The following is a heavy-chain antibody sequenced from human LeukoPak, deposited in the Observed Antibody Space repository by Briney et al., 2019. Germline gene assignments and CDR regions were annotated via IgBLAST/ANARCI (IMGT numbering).Heavy chain of an antibody. CDR3: ARVGAYGDFPFDY. D-gene: IGHD4-17*01. Sequence: GASVKVSCKASGYTFTGYYMHWVRQAPGQGLEWMGWINPNSGGTNYAQKFQGRVTMTRDTSISTAYMELSRLRSDDTAVYYCARVGAYGDFPFDYWGQGTPVTVSS. CDR2: INPNSGGT. J-gene: IGHJ4*02. V-gene: IGHV1-2*02. CDR1: GYTFTGYY.